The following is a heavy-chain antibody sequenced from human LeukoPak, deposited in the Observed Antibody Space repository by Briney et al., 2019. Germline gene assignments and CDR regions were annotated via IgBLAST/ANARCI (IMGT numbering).Heavy chain of an antibody. Sequence: GGSLRLSCAASGFTFSTYNMNWVRQAPGKGLEWVSSITSSSGYVYYADSVKGRVTISRDNAKNSLYLQMNSLRLEDTALYYCARGPYGGYERGWFDPWGQGTLVTVSS. CDR3: ARGPYGGYERGWFDP. V-gene: IGHV3-21*04. CDR2: ITSSSGYV. CDR1: GFTFSTYN. J-gene: IGHJ5*02. D-gene: IGHD5-12*01.